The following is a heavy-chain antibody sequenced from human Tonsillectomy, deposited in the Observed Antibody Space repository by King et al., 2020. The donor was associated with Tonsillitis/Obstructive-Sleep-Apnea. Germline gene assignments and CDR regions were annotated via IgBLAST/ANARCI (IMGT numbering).Heavy chain of an antibody. CDR1: GFTFSSYA. CDR2: ISYDGSNK. J-gene: IGHJ3*02. CDR3: ARAGMYYDSSGYRHDAFDI. Sequence: QLVQSGGGVVQPGRSLRLSCAASGFTFSSYAMHWVRQAPGKGLEWVAVISYDGSNKYYADSVKGRFTISRDNSKNTLYLKMNSLRAEDTAVYYCARAGMYYDSSGYRHDAFDIWGQGTMVTVSS. V-gene: IGHV3-30*04. D-gene: IGHD3-22*01.